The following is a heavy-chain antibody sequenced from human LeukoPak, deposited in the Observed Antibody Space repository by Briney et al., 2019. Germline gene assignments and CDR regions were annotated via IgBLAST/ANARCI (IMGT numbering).Heavy chain of an antibody. Sequence: SVKVSCKASGGTFSSYAISWVRQAPGQGLEWMGGIIPIYGTANYAQKFQGRVTITADESTSTAYMELSSLRSEDTAVYYCARALRTYYYDSSGFDYWGQGTLVTVSS. CDR3: ARALRTYYYDSSGFDY. CDR2: IIPIYGTA. V-gene: IGHV1-69*13. CDR1: GGTFSSYA. J-gene: IGHJ4*02. D-gene: IGHD3-22*01.